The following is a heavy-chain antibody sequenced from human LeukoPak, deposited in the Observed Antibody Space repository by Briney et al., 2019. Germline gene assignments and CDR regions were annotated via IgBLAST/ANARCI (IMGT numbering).Heavy chain of an antibody. D-gene: IGHD3-16*01. Sequence: GGSLRLSCAASGFTFDDYGMSWVRQAPGKGLEWVSSIKWNGGSTGYADSVKGRFTISRDNAKNSLYLQMNSLRAEDTAVYYCARGWFEGDAFDIWGQGTMVTVSS. CDR3: ARGWFEGDAFDI. CDR1: GFTFDDYG. V-gene: IGHV3-20*04. J-gene: IGHJ3*02. CDR2: IKWNGGST.